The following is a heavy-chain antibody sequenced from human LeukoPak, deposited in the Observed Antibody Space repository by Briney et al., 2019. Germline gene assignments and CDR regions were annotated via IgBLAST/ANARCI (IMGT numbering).Heavy chain of an antibody. Sequence: PSETLSLTCAVYGGSFSGYYWSWIRQPPGKGLEWIGEMYHGGSTNYNPSLKSRVTTSVDTSKNQFSLKLSSVTAADTAVYYCAKSQSGIPARPQWFDPWGQGTLVTVSS. CDR3: AKSQSGIPARPQWFDP. CDR1: GGSFSGYY. CDR2: MYHGGST. V-gene: IGHV4-34*01. D-gene: IGHD6-6*01. J-gene: IGHJ5*02.